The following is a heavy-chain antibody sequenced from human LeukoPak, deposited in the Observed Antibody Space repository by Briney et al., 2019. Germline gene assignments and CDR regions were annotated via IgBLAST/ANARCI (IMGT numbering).Heavy chain of an antibody. Sequence: GGSLRLSCAASGFTFSSYWMSWVRQAPGKGLEWVANIKQDGSEKYYVDSVKGRFTISRDNAKNSLYLQMNSLRAEDMAVYYCARDIASDYDFWSGYSIDYWGQGTLVTVSS. V-gene: IGHV3-7*01. CDR1: GFTFSSYW. CDR2: IKQDGSEK. CDR3: ARDIASDYDFWSGYSIDY. D-gene: IGHD3-3*01. J-gene: IGHJ4*02.